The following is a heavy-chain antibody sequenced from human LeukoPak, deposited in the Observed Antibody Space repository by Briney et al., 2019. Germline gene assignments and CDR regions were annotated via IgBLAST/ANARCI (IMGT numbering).Heavy chain of an antibody. CDR1: GFTISGDW. J-gene: IGHJ4*02. Sequence: GGSLRLSRAASGFTISGDWMSRVRQAPGKGLRWVANIKQDASEKDYVGTVQGRFTISRDNAKNSTFLHMNSLRSEATAVYYCSTDGGSFDNWGEGILVTVSS. CDR3: STDGGSFDN. D-gene: IGHD3-10*01. V-gene: IGHV3-7*01. CDR2: IKQDASEK.